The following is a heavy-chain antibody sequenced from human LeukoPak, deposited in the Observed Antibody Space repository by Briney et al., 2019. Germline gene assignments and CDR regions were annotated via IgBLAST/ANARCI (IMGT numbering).Heavy chain of an antibody. CDR1: GGSFSGYY. V-gene: IGHV4-34*01. D-gene: IGHD1-14*01. CDR2: INHSGST. Sequence: PSETLSLTCAGYGGSFSGYYWSWIRQPPGKGLEWIGEINHSGSTNYNPSLKSRVTISVDTSKNQFSLKLSSVTAADTAVYYCARLGRYLSYYYYYMDVWGKGTTVTISS. CDR3: ARLGRYLSYYYYYMDV. J-gene: IGHJ6*03.